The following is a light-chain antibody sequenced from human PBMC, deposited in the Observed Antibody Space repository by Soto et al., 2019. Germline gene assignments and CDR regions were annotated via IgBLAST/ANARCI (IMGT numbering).Light chain of an antibody. Sequence: QPVLTQPPSVPGSPGQSVTITCTGTSSDIGRYNRVSWYHQPPGATPKLIIYEVNNRPSGVPDRFSGSKSGNTASLTISGLQAEDEANYFCSSSTTSSTLVFGGGTKLTVL. CDR3: SSSTTSSTLV. V-gene: IGLV2-18*02. CDR2: EVN. CDR1: SSDIGRYNR. J-gene: IGLJ2*01.